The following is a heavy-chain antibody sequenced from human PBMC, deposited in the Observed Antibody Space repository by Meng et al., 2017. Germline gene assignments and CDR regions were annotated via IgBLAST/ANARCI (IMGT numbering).Heavy chain of an antibody. CDR3: ARDYVVAAAGLDAFDI. D-gene: IGHD6-13*01. Sequence: SETLSLTCAVSGGSISSSNWWSWVRQPPGKGLEWIGDIYHSGSTNCNPSLKSRVTISVDKSKNQFSLKLSSVTAADTAVYYCARDYVVAAAGLDAFDIWGQGTMVTVSS. V-gene: IGHV4-4*02. J-gene: IGHJ3*02. CDR1: GGSISSSNW. CDR2: IYHSGST.